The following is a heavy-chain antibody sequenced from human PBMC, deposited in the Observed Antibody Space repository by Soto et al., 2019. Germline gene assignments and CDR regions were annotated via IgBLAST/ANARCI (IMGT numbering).Heavy chain of an antibody. Sequence: PSETLSLTCAVSGCSISRSTYYWGWLRQPPGKGLEWIGSIYSSGSTYYHPSLKSRVTISVDTSKNQFFLRLSSVTAADTAVYYCATPVTSGYQALEVWGQGTMVTVS. CDR1: GCSISRSTYY. V-gene: IGHV4-39*01. D-gene: IGHD3-22*01. CDR3: ATPVTSGYQALEV. CDR2: IYSSGST. J-gene: IGHJ3*01.